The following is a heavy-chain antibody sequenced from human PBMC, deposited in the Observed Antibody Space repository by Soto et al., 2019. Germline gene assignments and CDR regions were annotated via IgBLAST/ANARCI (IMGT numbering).Heavy chain of an antibody. CDR1: GFTFSSYE. D-gene: IGHD2-2*01. CDR3: AREYCSSTSCYGMDV. V-gene: IGHV3-48*03. CDR2: ISSSGSTI. J-gene: IGHJ6*02. Sequence: GGSLRLSCAASGFTFSSYEMTWVSQAPGKGLEWVSYISSSGSTIYYADSVKGRFTISRDNDKNSLYMQMNSLRAEDTAVYYCAREYCSSTSCYGMDVWGQGTTVTVSS.